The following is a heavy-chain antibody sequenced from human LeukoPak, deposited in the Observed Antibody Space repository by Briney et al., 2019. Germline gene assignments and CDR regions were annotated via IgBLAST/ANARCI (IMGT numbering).Heavy chain of an antibody. Sequence: GSPVKVSCKVSGYTLTELSMHWVRQAPGKGLEWMGGFDPEDGETIYAQKFQGRVTMTEDTSTDTAYMELSSLRSEDTAVYYCATEVAVAGRVDAFDIWGQGTMVTVSS. V-gene: IGHV1-24*01. CDR1: GYTLTELS. D-gene: IGHD6-19*01. J-gene: IGHJ3*02. CDR2: FDPEDGET. CDR3: ATEVAVAGRVDAFDI.